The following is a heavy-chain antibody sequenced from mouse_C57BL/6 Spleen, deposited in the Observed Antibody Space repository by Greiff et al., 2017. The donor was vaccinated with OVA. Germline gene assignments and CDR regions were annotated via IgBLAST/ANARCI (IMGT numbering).Heavy chain of an antibody. J-gene: IGHJ4*01. CDR1: GYSITSGYY. Sequence: EVHLVESGPGLVKPSQSLSLTCSVTGYSITSGYYWNWIRQFPGNKLEWMGYISYDGSNNYNPSLKNRISITRDTSKNQFFLKLNSVTTEDTATYYCARACSNSYYAMDYWGQGTSVTVSS. CDR2: ISYDGSN. D-gene: IGHD2-5*01. CDR3: ARACSNSYYAMDY. V-gene: IGHV3-6*01.